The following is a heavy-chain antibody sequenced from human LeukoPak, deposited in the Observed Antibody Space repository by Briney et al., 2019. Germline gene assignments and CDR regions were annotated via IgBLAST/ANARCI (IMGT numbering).Heavy chain of an antibody. CDR3: XXXAGAYSHPYDY. D-gene: IGHD4/OR15-4a*01. Sequence: GGSLRLSCAASGFTFSSYEMNWVRQAPGKGLEWVSYISSSGRTRHYADSVKGRFTLSRDNARNSLYLQMNSLRAEDTAVYYXXXXAGAYSHPYDYWGQGTLVTVSS. CDR1: GFTFSSYE. V-gene: IGHV3-48*03. J-gene: IGHJ4*02. CDR2: ISSSGRTR.